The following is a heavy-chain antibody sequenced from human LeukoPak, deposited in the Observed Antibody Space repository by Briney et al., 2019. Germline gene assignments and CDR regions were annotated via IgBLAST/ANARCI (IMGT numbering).Heavy chain of an antibody. V-gene: IGHV3-74*01. CDR3: ARDRWADTPLSDY. D-gene: IGHD4-23*01. Sequence: GGSLRLSCAASGFTFSSFWMHWVRQAPGKGLVWVSRINSDGSSTTYADSVKGRFTISRDNAKNTLFLQMNSLRAEDTAVYYCARDRWADTPLSDYWGQGTLVTVSS. J-gene: IGHJ4*02. CDR1: GFTFSSFW. CDR2: INSDGSST.